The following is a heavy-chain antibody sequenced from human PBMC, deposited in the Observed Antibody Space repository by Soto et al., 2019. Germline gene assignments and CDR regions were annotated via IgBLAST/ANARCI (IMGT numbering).Heavy chain of an antibody. CDR1: GGTFSSYT. J-gene: IGHJ5*02. CDR3: ARDWGDSSGWYVGPNWFDP. V-gene: IGHV1-69*08. Sequence: QVQLVQSGAEVKKPGSSVKVSCKASGGTFSSYTISWVRQAPGQGLEWMGRIIPNLGIANYAQKFQGRVPIIEDKSTSTADMELSSLRSEDTAVYYCARDWGDSSGWYVGPNWFDPWGQGTLVTVSS. CDR2: IIPNLGIA. D-gene: IGHD6-19*01.